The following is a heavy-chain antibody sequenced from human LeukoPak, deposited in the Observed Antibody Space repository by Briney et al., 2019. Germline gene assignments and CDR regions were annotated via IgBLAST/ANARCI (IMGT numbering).Heavy chain of an antibody. Sequence: GGTLRLSCAASGFTFSSYGMSWVRQAPGKGLEWVSVIYSGGSTYYADSVKGRFTISRDNSKNTLYLQMNSLRAEDTAVYYCAKGRYYYDSLDAFDIWGQGTMVTVSS. CDR3: AKGRYYYDSLDAFDI. V-gene: IGHV3-23*03. CDR2: IYSGGST. CDR1: GFTFSSYG. J-gene: IGHJ3*02. D-gene: IGHD3-22*01.